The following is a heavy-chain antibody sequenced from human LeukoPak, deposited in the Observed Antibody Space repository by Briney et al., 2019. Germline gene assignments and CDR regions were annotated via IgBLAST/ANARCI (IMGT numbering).Heavy chain of an antibody. Sequence: SDNLCLTSAVSGGSISSSSYYWGWIGQPPGKGLEWIGSVYYSGSTYYNPSLKSRVTISVDTSKNQFSLKLSSVTAADTAVYYCARVSGGRVFDYWGQGTLVTVSS. V-gene: IGHV4-39*07. D-gene: IGHD1-26*01. CDR3: ARVSGGRVFDY. CDR1: GGSISSSSYY. J-gene: IGHJ4*02. CDR2: VYYSGST.